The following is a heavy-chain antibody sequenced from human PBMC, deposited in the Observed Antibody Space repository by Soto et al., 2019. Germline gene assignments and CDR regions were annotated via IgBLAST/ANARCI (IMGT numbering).Heavy chain of an antibody. J-gene: IGHJ4*02. V-gene: IGHV3-11*06. D-gene: IGHD3-10*01. Sequence: GGSLRLSCAASGFTFSDYYMSWIRQAPGKGLEWVSYISSSSSYTNYADSVKGRFTISRDNAKNSLYLQMNSLRAEDTAVYYCAVTRPYYIFFDYWGQGTLVTVPS. CDR1: GFTFSDYY. CDR2: ISSSSSYT. CDR3: AVTRPYYIFFDY.